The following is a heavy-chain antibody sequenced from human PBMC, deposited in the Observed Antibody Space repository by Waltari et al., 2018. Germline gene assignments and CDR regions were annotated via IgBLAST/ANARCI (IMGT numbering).Heavy chain of an antibody. D-gene: IGHD2-2*01. CDR1: GHSFSSYS. Sequence: QVHLVQSGAEVKRPGSSVKVSCKASGHSFSSYSIGWVRQAPGQGLEWMGGIIPSLGIPDYAQNFQGRLTITADEPTRIVYMELSSLTSEDTAVYYCGRDDDKTMPEDDHWGQGTPVTVSS. J-gene: IGHJ4*02. V-gene: IGHV1-69*04. CDR2: IIPSLGIP. CDR3: GRDDDKTMPEDDH.